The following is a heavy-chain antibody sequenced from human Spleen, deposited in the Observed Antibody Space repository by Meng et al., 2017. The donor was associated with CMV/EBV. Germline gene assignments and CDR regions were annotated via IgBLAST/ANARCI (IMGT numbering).Heavy chain of an antibody. CDR3: ARDPLLTVPGFGYYYYGMDV. CDR2: INEDGSKK. Sequence: GESLKISCAASAVTFSGDWMTWVRQAPGKGLEWVANINEDGSKKYYVDSVKGRFTISRDNSKNTLYLQMNSLRAEDTAVYYCARDPLLTVPGFGYYYYGMDVWGQGTTVTVSS. V-gene: IGHV3-7*03. J-gene: IGHJ6*02. CDR1: AVTFSGDW. D-gene: IGHD2-8*01.